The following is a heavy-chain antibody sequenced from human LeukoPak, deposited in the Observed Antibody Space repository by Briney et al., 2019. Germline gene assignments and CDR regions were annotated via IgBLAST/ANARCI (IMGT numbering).Heavy chain of an antibody. CDR1: GYTFTSYF. CDR3: ARRSVVRGVGNWFDP. Sequence: ASVKVSCKASGYTFTSYFMHWVRQAPGQGLEWMGIINPSRGSTNYAQKFQGRVTMTSDTSNNTAYMELSRLTSDDTAVYYCARRSVVRGVGNWFDPWGQGTLVIVSS. D-gene: IGHD3-10*01. V-gene: IGHV1-46*01. J-gene: IGHJ5*02. CDR2: INPSRGST.